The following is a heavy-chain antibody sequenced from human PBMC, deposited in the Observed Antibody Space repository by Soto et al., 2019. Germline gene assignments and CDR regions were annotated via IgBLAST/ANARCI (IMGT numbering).Heavy chain of an antibody. CDR2: INHYGSEK. J-gene: IGHJ6*02. CDR1: GFMFSSFC. V-gene: IGHV3-7*03. CDR3: ARAPGDHSNYGGPFRDRYGMDV. D-gene: IGHD4-4*01. Sequence: GGSLRLSCAASGFMFSSFCMSWVRQAPGKRLEWVAIINHYGSEKYYVDSVKGRFTISRDNAENLLFLQMNSLRAEDTAVYYCARAPGDHSNYGGPFRDRYGMDVWGQGTTVTVSS.